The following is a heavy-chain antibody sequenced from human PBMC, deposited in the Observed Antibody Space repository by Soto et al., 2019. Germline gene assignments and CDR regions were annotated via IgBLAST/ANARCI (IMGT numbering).Heavy chain of an antibody. V-gene: IGHV3-74*01. D-gene: IGHD3-3*01. Sequence: GGSLRLSCAASGFTFSSYWMHWVRQAPGKGLVWVSRINSDGSSTSYADSVKGRFTISRDNAKNTLYLQMNSLRAEDTAVYYCARVAPYYDFWSGYYGHFDYWGQGTLVTVSS. CDR2: INSDGSST. CDR3: ARVAPYYDFWSGYYGHFDY. CDR1: GFTFSSYW. J-gene: IGHJ4*02.